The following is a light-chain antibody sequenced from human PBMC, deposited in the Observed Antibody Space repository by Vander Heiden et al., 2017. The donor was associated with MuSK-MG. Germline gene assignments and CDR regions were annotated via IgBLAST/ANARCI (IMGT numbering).Light chain of an antibody. CDR3: QVWDSSSDHPRV. V-gene: IGLV3-21*04. Sequence: SYVLTQPPSVSVAPGKTARITCGGNNIGSKSVHWHQQKPGQAPVLVIYYDSDRPSGIPERFSGSNSGNTATLTISRVEAGDEADYYCQVWDSSSDHPRVFGGGTKLTVL. J-gene: IGLJ2*01. CDR2: YDS. CDR1: NIGSKS.